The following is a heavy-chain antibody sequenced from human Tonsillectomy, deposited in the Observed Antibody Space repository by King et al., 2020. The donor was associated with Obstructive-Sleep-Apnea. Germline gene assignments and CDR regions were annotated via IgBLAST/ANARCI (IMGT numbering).Heavy chain of an antibody. CDR2: ISSTGITI. CDR3: TRDGAAAAVIY. J-gene: IGHJ4*02. V-gene: IGHV3-11*01. Sequence: VQLVESGGGLVKPGGSLRLSCAASGFSFSDYYMSWIRQAPGKGLEWVSSISSTGITIDYADSVRGRFTISRDNGKNSLYLQMNSLRAEDTAVYYCTRDGAAAAVIYWVQGTLVTVSS. D-gene: IGHD6-13*01. CDR1: GFSFSDYY.